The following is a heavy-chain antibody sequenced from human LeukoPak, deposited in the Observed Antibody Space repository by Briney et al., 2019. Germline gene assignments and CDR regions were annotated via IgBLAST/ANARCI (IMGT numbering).Heavy chain of an antibody. D-gene: IGHD3-10*01. CDR3: ATDLLWFGETTFDP. CDR2: VDPEDGET. CDR1: GGTFSSYA. J-gene: IGHJ5*02. Sequence: ASVKVSCKASGGTFSSYAISWVRQAPGKGLEWMGLVDPEDGETIYAEKFQGRVTITADTSTDTAYMELSSLRSEDTAVYYCATDLLWFGETTFDPWGQGTLVTVSS. V-gene: IGHV1-69-2*01.